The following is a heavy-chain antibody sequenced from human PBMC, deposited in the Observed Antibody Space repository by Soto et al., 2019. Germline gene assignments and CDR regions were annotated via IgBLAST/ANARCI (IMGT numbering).Heavy chain of an antibody. CDR1: GGTFSSYT. CDR2: IIPILGIA. Sequence: QVQLVQSGAEVKKPGSSVKVSCKASGGTFSSYTISWVRQALGQGLEWMGRIIPILGIANYAQKFQGRVTITADKSTSTAYMELSSLRSEDTAVYYCARVPLTQPGYAFDIWGQGTMVTVSS. V-gene: IGHV1-69*02. J-gene: IGHJ3*02. CDR3: ARVPLTQPGYAFDI. D-gene: IGHD2-2*01.